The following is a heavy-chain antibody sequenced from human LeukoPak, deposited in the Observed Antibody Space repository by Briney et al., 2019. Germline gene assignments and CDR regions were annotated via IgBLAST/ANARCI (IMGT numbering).Heavy chain of an antibody. J-gene: IGHJ4*02. CDR3: ARRGYDGFGELYYFDY. CDR2: IIPIFGTA. D-gene: IGHD3-10*01. CDR1: GGTFSSYA. Sequence: GASVKVSCKASGGTFSSYAISWVRQAPGQGLEWMGGIIPIFGTANYAQKFQGRVTITADESTSTAYMELSSLRSEDTAVYYCARRGYDGFGELYYFDYWGQGTLVTVSS. V-gene: IGHV1-69*13.